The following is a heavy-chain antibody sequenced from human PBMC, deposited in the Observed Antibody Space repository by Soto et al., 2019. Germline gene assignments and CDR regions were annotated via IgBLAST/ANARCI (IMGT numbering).Heavy chain of an antibody. V-gene: IGHV3-48*01. D-gene: IGHD2-15*01. CDR3: GRDAALDWFGP. Sequence: EVQLVESGGGLVQPGGSLRLSCAASGFTFSSYSMNWVRQAPGKGLEWVSYISSSSSTIYYADSVKGRFTISRDNAKNALKLQSYSLRGEDRAVYYFGRDAALDWFGPWGQGSLVTVYS. CDR1: GFTFSSYS. CDR2: ISSSSSTI. J-gene: IGHJ5*02.